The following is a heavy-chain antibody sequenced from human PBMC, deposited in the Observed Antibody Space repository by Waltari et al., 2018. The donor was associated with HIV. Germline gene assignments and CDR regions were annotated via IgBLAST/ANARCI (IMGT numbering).Heavy chain of an antibody. CDR2: MSYSGST. CDR1: GGSMTSSSYY. J-gene: IGHJ5*02. D-gene: IGHD4-4*01. V-gene: IGHV4-39*01. Sequence: QLQLQESGPGLVKSSETLSLTCTVSGGSMTSSSYYWGWIRQPPGKGLEWIGSMSYSGSTYNNASLMSRLTISVDTSKNQFSLKLTSVTAADTAMYYCARSFSGYSNYFDPWGQGTLVTVSS. CDR3: ARSFSGYSNYFDP.